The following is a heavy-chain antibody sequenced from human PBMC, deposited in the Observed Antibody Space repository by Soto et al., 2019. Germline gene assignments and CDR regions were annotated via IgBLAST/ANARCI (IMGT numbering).Heavy chain of an antibody. Sequence: QRLSCAASGFTFTRYSMNWVRQAPGKGLEWVSSISSTTNSIYYGDSMKGRFTISRANAKNSLYLEMNSLRAEDTAVYYCARESEDLTPNFDSWGRGTLVTVSS. CDR3: ARESEDLTPNFDS. J-gene: IGHJ4*02. V-gene: IGHV3-21*06. CDR2: ISSTTNSI. CDR1: GFTFTRYS.